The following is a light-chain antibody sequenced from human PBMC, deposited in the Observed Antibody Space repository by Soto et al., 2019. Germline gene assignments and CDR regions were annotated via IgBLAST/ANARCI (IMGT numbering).Light chain of an antibody. CDR1: QSVFNH. CDR2: DAT. Sequence: DVQMTQSRYSLSASVGDSVTITCRASQSVFNHLSWFQQRPGKGPKLLIYDATSLHAGVPSRFSGSGYGTDFTLTISTVQPEDSAIYYSHQSSSTPLTFGGGTRVELK. V-gene: IGKV1-39*01. CDR3: HQSSSTPLT. J-gene: IGKJ4*01.